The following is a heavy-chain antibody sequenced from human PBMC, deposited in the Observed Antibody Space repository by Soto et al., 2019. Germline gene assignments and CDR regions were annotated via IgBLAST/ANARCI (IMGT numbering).Heavy chain of an antibody. V-gene: IGHV4-34*02. D-gene: IGHD6-19*01. CDR2: INHSGST. Sequence: QVQLQQWGAGLLKPSETLSLTCAVYVGSFSGYYWSWIRQPPGKGLEWIGEINHSGSTNYNPSLKSRVTISVDTSKNQFSLKLSSVTAADTAVYYCARGLRYRSGWYLKAFDIWGQGTMVTVSS. J-gene: IGHJ3*02. CDR1: VGSFSGYY. CDR3: ARGLRYRSGWYLKAFDI.